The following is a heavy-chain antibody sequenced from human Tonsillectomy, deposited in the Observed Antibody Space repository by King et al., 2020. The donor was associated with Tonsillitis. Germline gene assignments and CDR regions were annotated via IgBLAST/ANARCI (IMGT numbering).Heavy chain of an antibody. CDR2: INPNSGGT. Sequence: VQLVESGAEVKKPGASVKVSCMTSGYTFTGYYVHWVRQAPGQGLEWMGWINPNSGGTNYAQKFQGRVTMTRDTSISTAYMELSRLRSDDTAVYYCARGAIEVAGTYAFDIGAKGQWSPSLQ. D-gene: IGHD6-19*01. J-gene: IGHJ3*02. CDR3: ARGAIEVAGTYAFDI. CDR1: GYTFTGYY. V-gene: IGHV1-2*02.